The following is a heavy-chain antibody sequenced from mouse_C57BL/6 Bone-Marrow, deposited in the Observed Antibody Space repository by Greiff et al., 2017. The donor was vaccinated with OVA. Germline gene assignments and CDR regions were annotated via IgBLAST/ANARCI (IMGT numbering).Heavy chain of an antibody. D-gene: IGHD2-5*01. CDR1: GFTFSDYG. CDR2: ISSGSSTI. J-gene: IGHJ2*01. V-gene: IGHV5-17*01. CDR3: AVYSNLGY. Sequence: EVKLMESGGGLVKPGGSLKLSCAASGFTFSDYGMHWVRQAPEKGLEWVAYISSGSSTIYYADTVKGRFTISRDNAKNTLFLQMTSLRSEDTAMYYCAVYSNLGYWGQGTTLTVSS.